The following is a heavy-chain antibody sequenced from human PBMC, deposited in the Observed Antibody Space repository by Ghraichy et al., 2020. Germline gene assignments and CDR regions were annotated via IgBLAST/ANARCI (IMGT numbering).Heavy chain of an antibody. CDR2: IWYDGSNK. D-gene: IGHD4-17*01. J-gene: IGHJ4*02. CDR3: ARGGLAPRDYGDNGHAAPHRVDD. CDR1: GFTFRRYR. Sequence: ALRLSCAASGFTFRRYRMPWVRQAPGQGLEWVAVIWYDGSNKYYADSVTGRFTISRDNSKNTLDPQMHSLRGEDTAVYYCARGGLAPRDYGDNGHAAPHRVDDWGQGT. V-gene: IGHV3-33*01.